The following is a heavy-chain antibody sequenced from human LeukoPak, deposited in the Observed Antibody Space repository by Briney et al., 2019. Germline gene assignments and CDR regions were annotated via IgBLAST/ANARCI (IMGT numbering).Heavy chain of an antibody. CDR3: ARLSPRYYDSSGYYFWVPFDY. J-gene: IGHJ4*02. CDR1: GGSISSYY. CDR2: IYYSGST. Sequence: PSETLSLTCTVSGGSISSYYLSWIRQPPGKGLEWIGYIYYSGSTNYNPSLKSRVTISVDTSKNQFSLKLSSVTAADTAVYYCARLSPRYYDSSGYYFWVPFDYWGQGTLVTVSS. D-gene: IGHD3-22*01. V-gene: IGHV4-59*08.